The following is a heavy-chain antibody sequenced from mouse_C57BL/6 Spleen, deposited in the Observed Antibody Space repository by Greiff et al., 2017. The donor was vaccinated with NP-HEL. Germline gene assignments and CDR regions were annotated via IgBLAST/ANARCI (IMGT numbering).Heavy chain of an antibody. J-gene: IGHJ1*03. CDR2: ISSGGSYT. Sequence: EVMLVESGGDLVKPGGSLKLSCAASGFTFSSYGMSWVRQTPDKRLEWVATISSGGSYTYYPDSVKGRFTISRDNAKNTLYLQMSSLKSEDTAMYYCARHLSRGWYFDVWGTGTTVTVSS. CDR1: GFTFSSYG. V-gene: IGHV5-6*01. D-gene: IGHD2-3*01. CDR3: ARHLSRGWYFDV.